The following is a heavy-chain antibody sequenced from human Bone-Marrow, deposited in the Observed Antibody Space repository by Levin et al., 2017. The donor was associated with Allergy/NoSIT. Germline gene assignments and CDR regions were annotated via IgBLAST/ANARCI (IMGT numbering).Heavy chain of an antibody. Sequence: SGGSLRLSCTVSDGPMTSYYWSWIRQTPGKGLEWIAYIYSSGGTSYNPSLKSRVIISIDPSKNQFSLKLNSVTTADTAGYYCARDQWNYFGIDVWGQGTAVTVSS. D-gene: IGHD6-19*01. CDR2: IYSSGGT. J-gene: IGHJ6*02. V-gene: IGHV4-59*01. CDR3: ARDQWNYFGIDV. CDR1: DGPMTSYY.